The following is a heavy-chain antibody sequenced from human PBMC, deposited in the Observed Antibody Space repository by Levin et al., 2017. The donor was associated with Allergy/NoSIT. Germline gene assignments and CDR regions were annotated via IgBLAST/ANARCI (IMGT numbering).Heavy chain of an antibody. J-gene: IGHJ3*01. CDR1: GFSVTTYHT. Sequence: TGGSLRLSCAASGFSVTTYHTISWLRHAPGKGLELFCGISGSGDRTHYADSVKGRITISRDNSKNTVSLKMNSLKGDATATYYCEKVAAAAPRILYDACDVWGQGTMVTVSS. D-gene: IGHD2/OR15-2a*01. CDR2: ISGSGDRT. V-gene: IGHV3-23*01. CDR3: EKVAAAAPRILYDACDV.